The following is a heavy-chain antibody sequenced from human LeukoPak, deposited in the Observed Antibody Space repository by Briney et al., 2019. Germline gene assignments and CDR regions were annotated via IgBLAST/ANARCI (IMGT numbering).Heavy chain of an antibody. V-gene: IGHV1-8*01. CDR3: ARVTPNVGWFCHPFDAFDI. CDR2: MNPNSGNT. J-gene: IGHJ3*02. D-gene: IGHD2-15*01. CDR1: GYTFTSYD. Sequence: GASVKVSCTASGYTFTSYDINWVRQATGHGLEWMGWMNPNSGNTGYAQKIQGSVTMTRNSSISTAYMELSSLRSEGTAVYYCARVTPNVGWFCHPFDAFDIWGQGTMVTVSS.